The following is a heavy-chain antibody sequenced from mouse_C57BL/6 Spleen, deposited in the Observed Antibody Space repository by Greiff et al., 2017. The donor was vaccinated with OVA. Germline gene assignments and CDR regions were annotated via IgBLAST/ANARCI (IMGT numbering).Heavy chain of an antibody. CDR1: GYTFTSYW. J-gene: IGHJ3*01. CDR2: IYPGNSDT. D-gene: IGHD4-1*01. CDR3: TRDGQTGTTRFAY. Sequence: EVQLQQSGTVLARPGASVKMSCKTSGYTFTSYWMHWVKQRPGQGLEWIGAIYPGNSDTSYNQKFKGKAKLTAVTSASTAYMELSSLTNEDSAVYYCTRDGQTGTTRFAYWGQGTLVTVSA. V-gene: IGHV1-5*01.